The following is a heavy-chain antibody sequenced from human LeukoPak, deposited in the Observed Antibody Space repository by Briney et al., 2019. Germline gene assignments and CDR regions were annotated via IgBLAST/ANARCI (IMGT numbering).Heavy chain of an antibody. V-gene: IGHV4-61*02. CDR1: GGSIRSGSYY. D-gene: IGHD5-18*01. CDR3: ARDLVDTVMSHLVLFDY. J-gene: IGHJ4*02. Sequence: SETLSLTCTVSGGSIRSGSYYWSWIRQSAGKGLEWIGRIYISGSTKYNPSLKSRVTISVDTSKNQFSLKLSSVTAADTAVYYCARDLVDTVMSHLVLFDYWGQGTLVTVSS. CDR2: IYISGST.